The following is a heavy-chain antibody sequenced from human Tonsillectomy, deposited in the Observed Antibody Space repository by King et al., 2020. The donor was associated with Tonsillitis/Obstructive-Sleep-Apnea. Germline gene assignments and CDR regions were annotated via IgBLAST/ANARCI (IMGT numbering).Heavy chain of an antibody. V-gene: IGHV3-11*05. J-gene: IGHJ4*02. CDR2: ISSSSSYT. CDR1: GFTFSDSY. Sequence: QLVQSGGGLVKPGGSLRLSCAASGFTFSDSYMTWIRQAPGKGLEWISHISSSSSYTNYADSVKGRFTISRDNAKNSLYLQMNSLRAEDTAVYYCARPYSSSWYFIDYWGQGTLVTVSS. D-gene: IGHD6-13*01. CDR3: ARPYSSSWYFIDY.